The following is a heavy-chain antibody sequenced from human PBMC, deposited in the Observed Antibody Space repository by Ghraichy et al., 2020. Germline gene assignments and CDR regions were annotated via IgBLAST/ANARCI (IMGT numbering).Heavy chain of an antibody. Sequence: SETLSLTCAVYGGSFSGYYWSWIRQPPGKGLEWIGEINHSGSTNYNPSLKSRVTISVDTSKNQFSLKLSSVTAADTAVYYCARGLWLVPDYWGQGTLVTVSS. D-gene: IGHD6-19*01. CDR1: GGSFSGYY. V-gene: IGHV4-34*01. J-gene: IGHJ4*02. CDR2: INHSGST. CDR3: ARGLWLVPDY.